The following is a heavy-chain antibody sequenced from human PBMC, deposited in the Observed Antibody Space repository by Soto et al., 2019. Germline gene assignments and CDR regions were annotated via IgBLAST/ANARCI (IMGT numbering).Heavy chain of an antibody. CDR2: IYYSGRT. Sequence: SETRSLTCTVSGGSVRSGSYYWSWIRQPPGNGLEWIGYIYYSGRTNYNPSLKSRVTSSVDTSKNQFSLKLSSVTAAATVVYYCARDVSGWSLFDYWGQGTLVTVSS. CDR1: GGSVRSGSYY. CDR3: ARDVSGWSLFDY. V-gene: IGHV4-61*01. J-gene: IGHJ4*02. D-gene: IGHD6-19*01.